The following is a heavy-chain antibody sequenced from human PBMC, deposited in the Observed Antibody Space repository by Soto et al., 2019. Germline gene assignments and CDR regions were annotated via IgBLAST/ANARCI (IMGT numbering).Heavy chain of an antibody. D-gene: IGHD1-20*01. CDR3: SKDRMYNWNDDSHRFYYYMDV. J-gene: IGHJ6*03. CDR1: GFSFDRYA. CDR2: ISGSDGST. Sequence: EVQLLESGGGLVQPGGSLRLSCAASGFSFDRYAMNWVRQAPGKGLEWVSTISGSDGSTYYADSVKGRFTTSRDNSKNTLFLQLNSLRAEDTAVYYCSKDRMYNWNDDSHRFYYYMDVWGKGTRISVSS. V-gene: IGHV3-23*01.